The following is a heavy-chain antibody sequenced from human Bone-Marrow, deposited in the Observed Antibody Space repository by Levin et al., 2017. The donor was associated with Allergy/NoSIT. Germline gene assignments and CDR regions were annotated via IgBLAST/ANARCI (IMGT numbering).Heavy chain of an antibody. V-gene: IGHV4-59*01. J-gene: IGHJ3*02. CDR2: IYYSGST. CDR1: GGSISSYY. CDR3: ARGGHYYGSGLDI. Sequence: SQTLSLTCTVSGGSISSYYWSWIRQPPGKGLEWIGYIYYSGSTNYNPSLKSRVTISVDTSKNQFSLKLSSVTAADTAVYYCARGGHYYGSGLDIWGQGTMVTVSS. D-gene: IGHD3-10*01.